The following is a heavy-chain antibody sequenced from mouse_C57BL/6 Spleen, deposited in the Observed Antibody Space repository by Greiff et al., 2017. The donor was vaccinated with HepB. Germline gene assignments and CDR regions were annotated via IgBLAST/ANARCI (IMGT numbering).Heavy chain of an antibody. V-gene: IGHV1-52*01. CDR2: IDPSDSET. Sequence: VQLQQSGAELVRPGSSVKLSCKASGYTFTSYWMHWVKQRPIQGLEWIGNIDPSDSETHYNQKFKDKATLTVDKSSSTAYMQLSSLTSEDSAVYYCAIYRPLYDGYSYYAMDYWGQGTSVTVSS. CDR1: GYTFTSYW. J-gene: IGHJ4*01. D-gene: IGHD2-3*01. CDR3: AIYRPLYDGYSYYAMDY.